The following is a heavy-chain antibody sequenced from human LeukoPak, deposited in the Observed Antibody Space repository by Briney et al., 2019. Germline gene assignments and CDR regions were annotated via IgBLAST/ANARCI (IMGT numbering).Heavy chain of an antibody. V-gene: IGHV4-4*07. CDR1: GDFLTKYY. J-gene: IGHJ4*02. CDR3: ARGLLSSGTYYFDY. Sequence: SETLSLIRTVSGDFLTKYYWRWIRQPGGRGLEGIGRIYARGCTNHNPALKSRGTMSIDTSNKQFSLNLRSGSAADTAVYYCARGLLSSGTYYFDYGGQGTLVTVSS. CDR2: IYARGCT. D-gene: IGHD3-10*01.